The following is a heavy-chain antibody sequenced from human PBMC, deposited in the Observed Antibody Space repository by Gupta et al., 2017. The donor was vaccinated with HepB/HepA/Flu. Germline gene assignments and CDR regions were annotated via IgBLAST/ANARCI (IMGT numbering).Heavy chain of an antibody. CDR2: ISYDGSSK. J-gene: IGHJ6*02. CDR1: GFIFSSYA. D-gene: IGHD2-2*01. CDR3: ARGPYCSSTSCRRNFYYYTMDV. Sequence: QVQLVESGGGVVQPGTSLRLSCAASGFIFSSYAMHWVRQVPGKGLEWVAVISYDGSSKYYVDSVKGRFTISRDNSKNTLYLQMNSLRAEDTAVYYCARGPYCSSTSCRRNFYYYTMDVWGQGTTVTVSS. V-gene: IGHV3-30-3*01.